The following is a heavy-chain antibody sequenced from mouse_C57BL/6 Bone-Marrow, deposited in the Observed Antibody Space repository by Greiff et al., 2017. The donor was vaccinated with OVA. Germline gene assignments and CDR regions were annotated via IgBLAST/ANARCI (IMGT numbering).Heavy chain of an antibody. CDR2: IWGVGST. CDR3: ASDYGSRRGFAY. CDR1: GFSLTSYG. J-gene: IGHJ3*01. D-gene: IGHD1-1*01. V-gene: IGHV2-6*01. Sequence: VKLKESGPGLVAPSQSLSITCTVSGFSLTSYGVDWVRQSPGKGLEWLGVIWGVGSTNYNSALKSRLSISKDNSKSQVFLKMNSLQTDDTAMYYCASDYGSRRGFAYWGQGTLVTVSA.